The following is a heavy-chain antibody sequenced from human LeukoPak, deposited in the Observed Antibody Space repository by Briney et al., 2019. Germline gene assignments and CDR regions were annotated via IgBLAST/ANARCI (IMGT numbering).Heavy chain of an antibody. J-gene: IGHJ5*02. CDR3: ARASLDFWSGYPFRWFDP. D-gene: IGHD3-3*01. V-gene: IGHV4-34*01. CDR1: GGSFSGYY. CDR2: INHSGST. Sequence: SETLSLTCAVYGGSFSGYYWSWIRQPPGKGQEWIGEINHSGSTNYNPSLKSRVTISVDTSKNQFSLKLSSVTAPDTAVYYCARASLDFWSGYPFRWFDPWGQGTLVTVSS.